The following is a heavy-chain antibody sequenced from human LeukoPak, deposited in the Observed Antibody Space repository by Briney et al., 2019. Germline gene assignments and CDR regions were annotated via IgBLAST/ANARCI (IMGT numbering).Heavy chain of an antibody. J-gene: IGHJ6*02. D-gene: IGHD2-15*01. CDR3: ARLEVVVVAATHHYGMDV. CDR1: GGSISSSNW. CDR2: IYHSGST. Sequence: SETLSLTCAVSGGSISSSNWWSWVRQPPGKGLEWIGEIYHSGSTNYNPSLKSRVTISVDKSKNQFSLKLSSVTAADTAVYYCARLEVVVVAATHHYGMDVWGQGTTVTVSS. V-gene: IGHV4-4*02.